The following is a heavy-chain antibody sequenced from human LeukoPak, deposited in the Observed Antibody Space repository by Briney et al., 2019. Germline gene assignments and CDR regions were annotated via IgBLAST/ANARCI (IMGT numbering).Heavy chain of an antibody. CDR3: ARLGVYTSSWYRYKYFDY. J-gene: IGHJ4*02. Sequence: SEALSLTCGVHGGSFSDYSWSWIRQPPGKGLEWIGEINPSGSTTYNPSLKSRFTISVDTSKDQFSLKLTSVTAADTAVYYCARLGVYTSSWYRYKYFDYWGQGTLVTVSS. D-gene: IGHD6-13*01. V-gene: IGHV4-34*01. CDR1: GGSFSDYS. CDR2: INPSGST.